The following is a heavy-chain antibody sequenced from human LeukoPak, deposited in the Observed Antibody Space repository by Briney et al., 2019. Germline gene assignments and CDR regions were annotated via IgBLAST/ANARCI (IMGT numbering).Heavy chain of an antibody. CDR1: GASISNYY. D-gene: IGHD2-15*01. J-gene: IGHJ4*02. V-gene: IGHV4-4*07. CDR2: IYNGGST. CDR3: ARSGGSGDTRGYFDN. Sequence: KASETLSLTCIVSGASISNYYWSWIRQPAGKGLEWIGRIYNGGSTNYNPSLRSRVTMSVDTSKNQFSLKLTSVTAADTAVYYCARSGGSGDTRGYFDNWGQGTLVTVSS.